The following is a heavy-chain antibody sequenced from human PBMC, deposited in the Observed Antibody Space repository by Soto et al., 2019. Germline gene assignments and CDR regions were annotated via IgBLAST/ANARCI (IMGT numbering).Heavy chain of an antibody. CDR1: GFTFSSYS. CDR2: ISTSGSTI. V-gene: IGHV3-48*01. J-gene: IGHJ6*02. CDR3: AREGGMDV. Sequence: EVQLVESGGGLVHPGGSLRLSCAASGFTFSSYSINWVRQAPGKGLEWVSYISTSGSTIYYADSVKGRFTISRDNARNSVYLQVNSLRAEETAVYYCAREGGMDVWGQGTTVTVSS.